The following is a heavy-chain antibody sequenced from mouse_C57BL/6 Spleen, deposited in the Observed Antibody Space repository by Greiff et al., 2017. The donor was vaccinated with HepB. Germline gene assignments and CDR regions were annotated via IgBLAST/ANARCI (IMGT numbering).Heavy chain of an antibody. CDR1: GYSITSGYY. Sequence: DVQLQESGPGLVKPSQSLSLTCSVTGYSITSGYYWSWIRQFPGNKLEWMGYISYDGSNNYNPSLKNRISITRDTSKNQFFLKLNSVTTEDTATYYCARDSSGSLDYWGQGTTLTVSS. V-gene: IGHV3-6*01. J-gene: IGHJ2*01. CDR2: ISYDGSN. CDR3: ARDSSGSLDY. D-gene: IGHD3-2*02.